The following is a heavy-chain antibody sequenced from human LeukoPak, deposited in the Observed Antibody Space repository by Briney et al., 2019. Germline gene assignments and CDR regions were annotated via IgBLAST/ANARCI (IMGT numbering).Heavy chain of an antibody. CDR2: ISYDGSNK. D-gene: IGHD6-19*01. CDR1: GFTFSSYA. CDR3: AKGPRRQWLVFIGDY. Sequence: GGSLRLSCAASGFTFSSYAMHWVRQAPGKGLEWVAVISYDGSNKYYADSVKGRFTISRDNSKNTLYLQMNSLRAEDTAVYYCAKGPRRQWLVFIGDYWGQGTLVTVSS. J-gene: IGHJ4*02. V-gene: IGHV3-30-3*01.